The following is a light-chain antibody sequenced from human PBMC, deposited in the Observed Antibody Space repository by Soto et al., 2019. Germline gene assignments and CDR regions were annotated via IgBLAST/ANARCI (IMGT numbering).Light chain of an antibody. V-gene: IGKV1-5*03. CDR3: QQYNSYPLT. J-gene: IGKJ4*01. CDR2: KAS. Sequence: DIQMTQSPSTLSASVGDRVTITCRASQSISSWLAWYQQKPGKAPKLLIYKASSLESGVPSRFSGSGSGTEFTLSISSLQPDDIATYYCQQYNSYPLTFGGGTKVEIK. CDR1: QSISSW.